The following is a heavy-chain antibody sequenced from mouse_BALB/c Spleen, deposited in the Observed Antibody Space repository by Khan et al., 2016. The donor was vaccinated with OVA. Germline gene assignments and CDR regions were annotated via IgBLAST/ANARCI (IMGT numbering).Heavy chain of an antibody. Sequence: EVELVESGGGLVQPKGSLKLSCAASGFTFNTYAMNWVRQAPGKGLEWVVRIRSKTNNYATYYADSVKDRFTISRDDSQSMLYLQMNNLKTEDTAMYYCVRHKNYYGEDAMDYGGQGTSVTVSS. J-gene: IGHJ4*01. CDR1: GFTFNTYA. D-gene: IGHD1-1*01. CDR2: IRSKTNNYAT. V-gene: IGHV10-1*02. CDR3: VRHKNYYGEDAMDY.